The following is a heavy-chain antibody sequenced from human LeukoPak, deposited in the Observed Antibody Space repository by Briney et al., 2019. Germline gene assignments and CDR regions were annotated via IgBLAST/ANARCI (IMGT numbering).Heavy chain of an antibody. CDR1: GGSFSGYY. V-gene: IGHV4-34*01. CDR3: ARGHDYDY. D-gene: IGHD4-11*01. Sequence: SETLSLTCAVSGGSFSGYYWSWVRQPPGKGLEWIGEINHSGSTNYNPSLKSRVTISVDTSKNQFSLKLSSVTAADTAVYYCARGHDYDYWGQGTLVTVSS. J-gene: IGHJ4*02. CDR2: INHSGST.